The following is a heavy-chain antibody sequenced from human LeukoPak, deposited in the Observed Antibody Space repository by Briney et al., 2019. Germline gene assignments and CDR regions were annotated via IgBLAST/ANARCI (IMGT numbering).Heavy chain of an antibody. Sequence: GGSLRLSCADSGVTFTDYYMSWSRHAPGKGVEWVSYISTSSTYTNYTDSVKGRFTISRDNAKNTLYLQMNSLTADETAFYYCARHRMRLVVVVAATRIPNWFDPWGQGTLVTVSS. J-gene: IGHJ5*02. V-gene: IGHV3-11*03. CDR3: ARHRMRLVVVVAATRIPNWFDP. CDR2: ISTSSTYT. D-gene: IGHD2-15*01. CDR1: GVTFTDYY.